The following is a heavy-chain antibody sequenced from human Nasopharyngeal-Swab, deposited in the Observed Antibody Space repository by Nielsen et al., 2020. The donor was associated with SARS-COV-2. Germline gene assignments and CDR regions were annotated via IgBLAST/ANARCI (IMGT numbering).Heavy chain of an antibody. Sequence: GESLKISCAASGFTFSSYAMHWVHQAPGKGLEWVAVISYDGSNKYYADSVKGRFTISRDNSKNTLDLQMNSLRAEDTAVYYCARAKPYCSGGSCYGMDVWGQGTTVTVSS. V-gene: IGHV3-30*04. D-gene: IGHD2-15*01. J-gene: IGHJ6*02. CDR3: ARAKPYCSGGSCYGMDV. CDR1: GFTFSSYA. CDR2: ISYDGSNK.